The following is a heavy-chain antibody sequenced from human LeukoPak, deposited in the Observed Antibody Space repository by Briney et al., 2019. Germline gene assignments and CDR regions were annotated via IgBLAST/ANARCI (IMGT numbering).Heavy chain of an antibody. CDR3: ASNYYDSSGYYPEFDY. CDR1: GGSFSGYY. D-gene: IGHD3-22*01. J-gene: IGHJ4*02. Sequence: KPSETLSLTCAVYGGSFSGYYWSWIRQPPGKGLEWIGEINHSGSTNYNPSLKSRVTISVDTSKNQFSLKLSSVTAADTAVYYCASNYYDSSGYYPEFDYWGQGTLVTVSS. V-gene: IGHV4-34*01. CDR2: INHSGST.